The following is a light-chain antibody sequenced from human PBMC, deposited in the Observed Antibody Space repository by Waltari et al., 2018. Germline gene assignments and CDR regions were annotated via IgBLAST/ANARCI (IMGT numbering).Light chain of an antibody. CDR3: GTWDSSLSGAV. Sequence: SVLTQPPSVSAAPGQRVTIPCSGGRSNIGNNYVSWYRQFPGTAPKLLIYENSERPSGIPGRFSGSKSGTSATLDITGLQAGDEADYYCGTWDSSLSGAVFGGGTHLTVL. CDR2: ENS. J-gene: IGLJ7*01. V-gene: IGLV1-51*02. CDR1: RSNIGNNY.